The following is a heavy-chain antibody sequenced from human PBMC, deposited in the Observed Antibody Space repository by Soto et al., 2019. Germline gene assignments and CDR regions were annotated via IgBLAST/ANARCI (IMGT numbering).Heavy chain of an antibody. Sequence: SGPTLVNPTQTLTLTCSFAGLSLSSSGASVGWIRQPPGKALEWLALIYWNDDKRLNPSLKSRLTVTKDTSKDQVVLTMTNMDPVDTATYYCAHSSTTTIFGVVIPSNWFDPWGQGTLVTVSS. CDR2: IYWNDDK. V-gene: IGHV2-5*01. J-gene: IGHJ5*02. D-gene: IGHD3-3*01. CDR1: GLSLSSSGAS. CDR3: AHSSTTTIFGVVIPSNWFDP.